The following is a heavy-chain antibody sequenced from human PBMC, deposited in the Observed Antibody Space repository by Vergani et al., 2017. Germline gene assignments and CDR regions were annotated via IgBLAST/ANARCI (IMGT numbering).Heavy chain of an antibody. CDR3: VKDIASSGNYWYFDL. CDR2: INWNSDSI. Sequence: EVQLVESGGGLVQPGRSLRLSCAASGFTFDDYAMHWVRQAPGKGLEWVSGINWNSDSIAYADSVKGRFTISSDTAKNSLYLQMNILRAEDTALYYCVKDIASSGNYWYFDLWGRGTLVTVSS. D-gene: IGHD6-13*01. J-gene: IGHJ2*01. CDR1: GFTFDDYA. V-gene: IGHV3-9*01.